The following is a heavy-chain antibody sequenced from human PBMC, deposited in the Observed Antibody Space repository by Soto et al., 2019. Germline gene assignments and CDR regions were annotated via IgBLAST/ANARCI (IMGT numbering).Heavy chain of an antibody. CDR3: ARSKRRRPAFTFDY. J-gene: IGHJ4*02. CDR2: IYYSGTT. Sequence: SETLSLTCAVSGDSVSNENYYWSWIRQPPGKGLEWIGYIYYSGTTNYNSYLKSRLTLSVDMSKNQFSLKTTSVTAADTAVYFCARSKRRRPAFTFDYWGQAAMVTVS. V-gene: IGHV4-61*01. D-gene: IGHD2-2*01. CDR1: GDSVSNENYY.